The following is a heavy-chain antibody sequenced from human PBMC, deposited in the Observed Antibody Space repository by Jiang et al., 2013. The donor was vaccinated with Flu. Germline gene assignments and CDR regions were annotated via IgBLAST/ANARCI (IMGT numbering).Heavy chain of an antibody. D-gene: IGHD2-2*01. CDR3: ARGGDQILHNWFDT. CDR2: IYYSGTT. J-gene: IGHJ5*01. Sequence: GPGLVKPSQTLFLTCSVSGGSISSGDFYCSWIRQSPGKGLEWIGYIYYSGTTHYNPSLKSRVTISVDTSKNQFSLKVTSMTAADTAVYYCARGGDQILHNWFDT. CDR1: GGSISSGDFY. V-gene: IGHV4-30-4*01.